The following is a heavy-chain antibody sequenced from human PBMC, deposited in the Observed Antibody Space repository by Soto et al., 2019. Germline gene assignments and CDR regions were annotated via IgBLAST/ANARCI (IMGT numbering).Heavy chain of an antibody. V-gene: IGHV3-48*04. D-gene: IGHD3-3*01. J-gene: IGHJ4*02. CDR2: ISSSSSTI. CDR3: ARDGFWSAVDY. Sequence: GGSLRLSCAASGFTFSSYSMNWVRQAPGKGLEWVSYISSSSSTIYYADSVKGRFTISRDNAKNSLYLQMNSLRAEDTAVYYCARDGFWSAVDYWGQGTLVTVSS. CDR1: GFTFSSYS.